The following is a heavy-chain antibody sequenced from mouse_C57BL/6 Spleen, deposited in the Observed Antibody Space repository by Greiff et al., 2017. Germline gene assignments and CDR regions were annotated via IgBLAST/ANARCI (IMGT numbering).Heavy chain of an antibody. Sequence: VQLQESGPGLVQPSQSLSITCTVSGFSLTSYGVHWVRQSPGKGLEWLGVIWRGGSTDYNAAFMSRLSITKDNSKSRVFFKMNSLQADDTAIYYCAKNMVTTDYAMDYWGQGTSVTVSS. D-gene: IGHD2-2*01. CDR2: IWRGGST. J-gene: IGHJ4*01. CDR1: GFSLTSYG. CDR3: AKNMVTTDYAMDY. V-gene: IGHV2-5*01.